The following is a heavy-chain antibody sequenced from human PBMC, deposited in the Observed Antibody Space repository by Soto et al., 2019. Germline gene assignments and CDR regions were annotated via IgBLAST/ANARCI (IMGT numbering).Heavy chain of an antibody. CDR3: ARLPGYTAATHYFGS. CDR2: IYPGDSDA. J-gene: IGHJ4*02. CDR1: AYSFTTYW. V-gene: IGHV5-51*01. D-gene: IGHD5-12*01. Sequence: EVQLVQSGAEVKKPGESLKISCKGSAYSFTTYWIAWVRQMPGKGLEWMGVIYPGDSDARYSPSFQGQVTISVDKSISTAYLQWSSLKASDTAIYYCARLPGYTAATHYFGSWGQGTLVAVSP.